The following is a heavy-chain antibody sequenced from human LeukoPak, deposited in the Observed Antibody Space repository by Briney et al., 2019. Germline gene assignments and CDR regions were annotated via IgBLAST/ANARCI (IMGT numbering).Heavy chain of an antibody. D-gene: IGHD3-10*01. CDR2: IINDGSST. Sequence: GGSLRLSCAASGFTFSSYWMHWVRQAPGKGLMWVARIINDGSSTDYADSVKGRFTISRDNSKNTLYLQMNSLRAEDAAVYYCARVWAITPDAFDIWGQGTMVTVSS. J-gene: IGHJ3*02. CDR1: GFTFSSYW. V-gene: IGHV3-74*01. CDR3: ARVWAITPDAFDI.